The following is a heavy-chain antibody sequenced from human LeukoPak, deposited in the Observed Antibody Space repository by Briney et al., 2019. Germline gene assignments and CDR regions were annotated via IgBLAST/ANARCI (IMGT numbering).Heavy chain of an antibody. V-gene: IGHV3-7*04. D-gene: IGHD6-13*01. CDR1: GFTFSNYR. J-gene: IGHJ4*02. CDR2: IKQDGSEK. Sequence: GGSLRLSCAASGFTFSNYRMSWVRQAPGKGLEWVANIKQDGSEKYYEDSVKGRFTISRDNAKNSLYLEMNSLRAEDTAVYYCARWDGSWYYWGQGTLVTVSS. CDR3: ARWDGSWYY.